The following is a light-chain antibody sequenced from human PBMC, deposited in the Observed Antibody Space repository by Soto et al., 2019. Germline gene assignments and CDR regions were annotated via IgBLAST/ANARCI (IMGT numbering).Light chain of an antibody. CDR1: QRVSSS. CDR3: QQRSTWPLT. CDR2: DVS. Sequence: EIVLTQSPVTLSLSPGERATLSCRASQRVSSSLSWYQQKPGQAPRLLIYDVSNRATGITARFSGSGSATDFTLTISGLEPEDFAVYYCQQRSTWPLTFGGGTKVEIK. V-gene: IGKV3-11*01. J-gene: IGKJ4*01.